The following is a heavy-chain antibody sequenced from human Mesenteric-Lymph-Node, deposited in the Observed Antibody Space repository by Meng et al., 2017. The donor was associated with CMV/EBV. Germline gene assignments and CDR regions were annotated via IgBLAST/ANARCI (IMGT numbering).Heavy chain of an antibody. CDR3: ARHQRWLKSEGGFNY. D-gene: IGHD4-23*01. CDR1: GGSFSGYY. V-gene: IGHV4-34*01. Sequence: QRQQWGADLLQPSGPLSLTCAVYGGSFSGYYWSWIRQPPGKGLEWIGEINHSGSTNYTPSLKSRVTISVDTSKNQFSLKLSSVTAADTAVYYCARHQRWLKSEGGFNYWGQGTLVTVSS. CDR2: INHSGST. J-gene: IGHJ4*02.